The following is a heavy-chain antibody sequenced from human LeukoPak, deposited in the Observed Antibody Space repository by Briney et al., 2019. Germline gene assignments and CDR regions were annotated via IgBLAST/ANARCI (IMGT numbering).Heavy chain of an antibody. V-gene: IGHV4-38-2*02. D-gene: IGHD3-22*01. CDR3: ARGGWNKFDY. Sequence: PSETLSLTCTVSGYSISSGYYWGWIRQPPGKRLEWIGSIYHSGSTYYNPSLKSRVTISVDTSKNQFSLKLSSVTAADTAVYYCARGGWNKFDYWGQGTLVTVSS. CDR1: GYSISSGYY. CDR2: IYHSGST. J-gene: IGHJ4*02.